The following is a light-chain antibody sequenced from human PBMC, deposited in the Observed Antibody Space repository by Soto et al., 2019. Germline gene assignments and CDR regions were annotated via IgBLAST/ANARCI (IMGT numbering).Light chain of an antibody. J-gene: IGKJ1*01. V-gene: IGKV2-28*01. Sequence: DIVMTQSPLSLPVTPGEPASISCRSSQSLLHSDGNNYLEWYLQKPGQSPHLLIYLGSRRSSGVPDRFSGSGSGTEFILTISRLEPEDFAVYFCQYYDSSRTFAQGTRVEI. CDR3: QYYDSSRT. CDR1: QSLLHSDGNNY. CDR2: LGS.